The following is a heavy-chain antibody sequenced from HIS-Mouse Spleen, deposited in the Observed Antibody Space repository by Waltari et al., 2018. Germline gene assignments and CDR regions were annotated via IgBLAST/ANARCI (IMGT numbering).Heavy chain of an antibody. CDR1: GYSFTGYA. D-gene: IGHD6-13*01. Sequence: QVQLVQSGAEVKKPGASVKVPCKASGYSFTGYARHWVRQATGQGLEWMGWINPNSGGTNYAQKFQGRVTMTRDTSISTAYMELSRLRSDDTAVYYCAREKGSSWDYWGQGTLVTVSS. CDR3: AREKGSSWDY. V-gene: IGHV1-2*02. CDR2: INPNSGGT. J-gene: IGHJ4*02.